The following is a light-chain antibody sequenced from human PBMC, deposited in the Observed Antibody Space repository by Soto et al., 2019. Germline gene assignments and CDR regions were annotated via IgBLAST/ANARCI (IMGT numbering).Light chain of an antibody. V-gene: IGKV4-1*01. J-gene: IGKJ4*01. CDR3: QQYFGTPVT. CDR2: WAS. Sequence: DMVLTQSPDSLAVPLGERATINCKSSQSVSYSSNSDNYLAWYQQKPGQPPKLLIYWASTRESGVPDRFSGGGSGTDFTLTISSLQAEDVAVYYCQQYFGTPVTFGGGTRVAIK. CDR1: QSVSYSSNSDNY.